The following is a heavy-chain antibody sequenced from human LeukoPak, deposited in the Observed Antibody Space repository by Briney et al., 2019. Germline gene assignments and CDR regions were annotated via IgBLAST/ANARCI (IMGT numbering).Heavy chain of an antibody. J-gene: IGHJ4*02. CDR1: GVTFSSYA. CDR3: ARDLGDTAIDSLFDW. D-gene: IGHD5-18*01. CDR2: ISYDGSNK. Sequence: GRPLSLSCGPSGVTFSSYAMHWVRQAPGKGLEWVAVISYDGSNKYYADSVKGRFTISRDNSKNTLYLQMNSLSAEDTAVYYCARDLGDTAIDSLFDWWGQGTLVTLSS. V-gene: IGHV3-30-3*01.